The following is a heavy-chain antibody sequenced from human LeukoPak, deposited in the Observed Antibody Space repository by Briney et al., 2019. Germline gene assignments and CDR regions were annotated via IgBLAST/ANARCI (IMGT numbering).Heavy chain of an antibody. D-gene: IGHD3-10*01. CDR2: ISYDGSNK. Sequence: GSLRLSCAASGFTFSSYGMHWVRQAPGKGLEWVAVISYDGSNKYYADSVKGRFTISRDNSKNTLYLQMNSLRAEDTAVYYCASTSGRSPRVYYYGMDVWGQGTTVTVSS. CDR1: GFTFSSYG. V-gene: IGHV3-30*03. J-gene: IGHJ6*02. CDR3: ASTSGRSPRVYYYGMDV.